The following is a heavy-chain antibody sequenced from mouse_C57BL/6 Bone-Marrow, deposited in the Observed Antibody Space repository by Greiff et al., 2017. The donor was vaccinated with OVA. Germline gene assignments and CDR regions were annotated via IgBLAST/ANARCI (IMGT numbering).Heavy chain of an antibody. CDR1: GYTFTSYW. Sequence: VQLQQSGAELAQPGASVKLSCTASGYTFTSYWMHWVQQRPGQGLEWIGYINPSSGYTKYNQTIKDQATLTADKSSSTAYMQLSNLTYEDSAVYYCARLHYYGSSYGFAYWGQGTLVTVSA. D-gene: IGHD1-1*01. J-gene: IGHJ3*01. CDR3: ARLHYYGSSYGFAY. V-gene: IGHV1-7*01. CDR2: INPSSGYT.